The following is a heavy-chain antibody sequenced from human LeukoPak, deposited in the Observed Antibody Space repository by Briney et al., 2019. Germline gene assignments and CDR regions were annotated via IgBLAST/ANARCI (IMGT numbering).Heavy chain of an antibody. J-gene: IGHJ4*02. Sequence: ASVKVSCKVSGYTLTELSMHWVRQAPGKGLEWMGGFDPEDGETIYAQKFQVRVTMTEDTSTDTAYMELSSLRSEDTAVYYCATAHSGSQYYFDYWGQGTLVTVSS. CDR2: FDPEDGET. D-gene: IGHD1-26*01. V-gene: IGHV1-24*01. CDR1: GYTLTELS. CDR3: ATAHSGSQYYFDY.